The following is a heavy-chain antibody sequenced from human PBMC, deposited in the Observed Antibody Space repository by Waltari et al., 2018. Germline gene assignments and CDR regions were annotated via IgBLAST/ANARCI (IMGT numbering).Heavy chain of an antibody. CDR2: IWYDGSNK. CDR3: ARCIAAKGMDV. D-gene: IGHD5-12*01. CDR1: GFPFSGYA. Sequence: QVQLVESGGGGVQPGRSLRRSWPASGFPFSGYAMHWVRQAPGKGLEWVAVIWYDGSNKYYADSVKGRFTISRDNSKNTLYLQMNSLRAEDTAVYYCARCIAAKGMDVWGQGTTVTVSS. J-gene: IGHJ6*02. V-gene: IGHV3-33*01.